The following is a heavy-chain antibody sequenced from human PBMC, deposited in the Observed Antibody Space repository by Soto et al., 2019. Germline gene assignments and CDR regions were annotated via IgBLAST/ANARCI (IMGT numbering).Heavy chain of an antibody. D-gene: IGHD3-9*01. CDR2: INPSGGST. Sequence: QVQLVQSGAEVKKPGASVKVSCKASGYTFTSYYMHWVRQAPGQGLEWMGIINPSGGSTSYAQKFQGRVTMTRDTSTSTVYMELSSLRSEDTAVYHCARDLLRYFDWLLAQDYYYGMDVWGQGTTVTVSS. J-gene: IGHJ6*02. CDR1: GYTFTSYY. V-gene: IGHV1-46*01. CDR3: ARDLLRYFDWLLAQDYYYGMDV.